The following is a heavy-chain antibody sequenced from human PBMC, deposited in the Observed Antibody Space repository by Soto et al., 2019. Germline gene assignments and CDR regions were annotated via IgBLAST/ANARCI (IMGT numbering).Heavy chain of an antibody. V-gene: IGHV1-46*01. CDR2: INPSGGST. J-gene: IGHJ1*01. CDR1: GYTFTSYY. D-gene: IGHD3-22*01. Sequence: ASVKVACKASGYTFTSYYMHWVRQAPGQGLEWMGIINPSGGSTSYAQKFQGRVTMTRDTSTSTVYMELSSLRPEDTAVYYCARVGTYYDSSGKQYFQHWGQGTLDTVSS. CDR3: ARVGTYYDSSGKQYFQH.